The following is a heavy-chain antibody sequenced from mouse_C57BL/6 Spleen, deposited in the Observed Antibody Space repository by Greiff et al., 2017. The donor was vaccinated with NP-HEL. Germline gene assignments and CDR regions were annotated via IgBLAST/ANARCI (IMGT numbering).Heavy chain of an antibody. CDR2: IYPGSGST. D-gene: IGHD1-1*01. CDR3: ARATTVVALDY. V-gene: IGHV1-55*01. CDR1: GYTFTSYW. Sequence: QVQLQQPGAELVKPGASVKMSCKASGYTFTSYWITWVKQRPGQGLEWIGDIYPGSGSTHYNEKFKSKATLTVDTSSSTAYMQLSSLTSEDSAVYYCARATTVVALDYWGQGTTLTVSS. J-gene: IGHJ2*01.